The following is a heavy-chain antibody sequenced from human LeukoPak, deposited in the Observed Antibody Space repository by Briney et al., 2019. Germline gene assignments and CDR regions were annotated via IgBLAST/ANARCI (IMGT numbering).Heavy chain of an antibody. J-gene: IGHJ4*02. CDR1: GYTFTGYY. D-gene: IGHD3-10*01. CDR2: INPNSGGT. V-gene: IGHV1-2*04. CDR3: ASGRAVRFGELSDFDY. Sequence: ASVTVSCKASGYTFTGYYMHWVRQAPGQGLEWMGWINPNSGGTNYAQKFQGWVTMTRDTSISTAYMELSRLRSDDTAVYYCASGRAVRFGELSDFDYWGQGTLVTVSS.